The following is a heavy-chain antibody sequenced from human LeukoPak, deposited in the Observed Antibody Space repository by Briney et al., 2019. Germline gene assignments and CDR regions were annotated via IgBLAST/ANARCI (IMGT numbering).Heavy chain of an antibody. J-gene: IGHJ3*02. Sequence: SETLSLTWTVSGGSISSYYWSWIRQPPGKVLEWIGYIYYSGSTNYNPALKSRVTISVDTSKNQFSLKLSSVTAADTAVYYCARDRVGATRGYDAFDIWGQGTMVTVSS. CDR2: IYYSGST. D-gene: IGHD1-26*01. CDR3: ARDRVGATRGYDAFDI. V-gene: IGHV4-59*01. CDR1: GGSISSYY.